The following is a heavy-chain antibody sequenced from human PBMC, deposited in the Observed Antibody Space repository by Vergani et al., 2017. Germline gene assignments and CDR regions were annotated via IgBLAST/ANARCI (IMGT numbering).Heavy chain of an antibody. J-gene: IGHJ6*02. CDR1: GVSFCSSNW. Sequence: QVQLQESGPGLVKPPGTLSPTCAVPGVSFCSSNWWSWVRQPPGKGLEWFGESYHSGSTNYNPSLKSRVTIPVDKSKNQFSLKLSSVTAADTAVYDCSRESKGLFSAAGDYYGMDVWGQGTPVTVSS. CDR3: SRESKGLFSAAGDYYGMDV. D-gene: IGHD3-10*01. V-gene: IGHV4-4*03. CDR2: SYHSGST.